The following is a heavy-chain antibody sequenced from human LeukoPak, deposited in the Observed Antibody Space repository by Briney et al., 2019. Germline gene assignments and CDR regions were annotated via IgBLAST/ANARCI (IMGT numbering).Heavy chain of an antibody. CDR2: ISGSGGST. Sequence: PGGSLRLSCAASGFTFSSYAMSWVRQAPGKGLEWVSAISGSGGSTYYADSVKGRFTISRDNSKNTLYLQMNSLRAEDTAVYYCAKTPRGFGDLGNNYWGQGTLVNVSS. J-gene: IGHJ4*02. V-gene: IGHV3-23*01. CDR1: GFTFSSYA. D-gene: IGHD3-10*01. CDR3: AKTPRGFGDLGNNY.